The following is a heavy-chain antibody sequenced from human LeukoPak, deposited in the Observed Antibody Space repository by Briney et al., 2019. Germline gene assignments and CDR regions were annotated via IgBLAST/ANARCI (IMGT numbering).Heavy chain of an antibody. J-gene: IGHJ4*02. Sequence: GGSLRLSCAASEFTFSSYEMNWVRQAPGKGLEWVSYISSSGSTIYYADSVKGRFTISRDNAKNSLYLQMNSLRAEDMAVYYCASALGAHYFGSWGQGTLVTVSS. CDR3: ASALGAHYFGS. CDR2: ISSSGSTI. CDR1: EFTFSSYE. D-gene: IGHD1-26*01. V-gene: IGHV3-48*03.